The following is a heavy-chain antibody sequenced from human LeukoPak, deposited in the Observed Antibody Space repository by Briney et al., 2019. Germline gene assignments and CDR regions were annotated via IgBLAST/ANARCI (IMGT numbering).Heavy chain of an antibody. V-gene: IGHV3-23*01. Sequence: PGGSLRLSCAASGFTFSSYAMSWVRQAPGKGLEWVSAIGGSGGSTYYADSVKGRFTISRDNSKNTLYLQMNSLRAEDTAVYYCAKGWRRDGYNGRFDYWGQGTLVTVSS. J-gene: IGHJ4*02. CDR3: AKGWRRDGYNGRFDY. D-gene: IGHD5-24*01. CDR2: IGGSGGST. CDR1: GFTFSSYA.